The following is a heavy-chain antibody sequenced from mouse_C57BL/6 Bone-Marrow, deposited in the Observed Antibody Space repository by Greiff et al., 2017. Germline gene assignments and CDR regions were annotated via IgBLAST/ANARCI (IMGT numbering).Heavy chain of an antibody. CDR3: ARVYYDYDEGFAY. CDR1: GYTFTSYW. Sequence: QVQLQQPGAELVMPGASVKLSCKASGYTFTSYWMHWVKQRPGQGLEWIGEIDPSDSYTNYNQKFKGKSTLTVDKSSSTAYMQLSSLTSEDSAVYYGARVYYDYDEGFAYWGQGTLVTVSA. D-gene: IGHD2-4*01. V-gene: IGHV1-69*01. J-gene: IGHJ3*01. CDR2: IDPSDSYT.